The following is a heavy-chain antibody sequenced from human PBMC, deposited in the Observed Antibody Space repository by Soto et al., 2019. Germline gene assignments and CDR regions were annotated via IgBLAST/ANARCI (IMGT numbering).Heavy chain of an antibody. V-gene: IGHV3-21*01. Sequence: PGGSLRLSCAASGFTFSSYSMNWVRQAPGKGLEWVSSISSSSSYIYYADSVNGRFTISRDNAKNSLYLQMNSLRAEDTAMSYCAREWYSSGWYGNAFDIWGQGTMVTVSS. D-gene: IGHD6-19*01. J-gene: IGHJ3*02. CDR2: ISSSSSYI. CDR3: AREWYSSGWYGNAFDI. CDR1: GFTFSSYS.